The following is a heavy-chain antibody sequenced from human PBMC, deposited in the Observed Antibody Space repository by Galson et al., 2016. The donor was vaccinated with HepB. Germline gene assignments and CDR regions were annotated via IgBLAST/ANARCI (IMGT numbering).Heavy chain of an antibody. CDR2: ISNSGTYI. D-gene: IGHD3-10*01. CDR3: AREKGPYHPSSGGYGMDV. J-gene: IGHJ6*04. V-gene: IGHV3-21*01. CDR1: GFTFNTYY. Sequence: LRLSCAASGFTFNTYYMNWVRQAPGKGLEWVSSISNSGTYIFYADSVKGRFTISRDNAKNSLSLQMHSLRAEDTAVYYCAREKGPYHPSSGGYGMDVWGKGTTVIVSS.